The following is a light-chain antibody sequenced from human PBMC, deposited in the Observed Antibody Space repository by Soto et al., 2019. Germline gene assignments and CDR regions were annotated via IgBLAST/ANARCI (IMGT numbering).Light chain of an antibody. Sequence: DIQMTQSPSSVSASVGDRVTITCRASQGITSWLAWYQHKPGKAPKLLVYVASSLQSGVPSRFGGSGSGTDLTLTISSLQPEDSATYYCQQALSFPLTFGGGTKVEIK. V-gene: IGKV1-12*01. CDR2: VAS. CDR1: QGITSW. J-gene: IGKJ4*01. CDR3: QQALSFPLT.